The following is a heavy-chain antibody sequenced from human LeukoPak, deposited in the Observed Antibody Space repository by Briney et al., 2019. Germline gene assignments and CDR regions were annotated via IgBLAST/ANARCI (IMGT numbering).Heavy chain of an antibody. V-gene: IGHV4-59*08. D-gene: IGHD1-26*01. J-gene: IGHJ4*02. CDR1: GGSISSYY. CDR3: ARQSGSYSSKAPYDY. CDR2: IYYSGST. Sequence: SETLSLTCTVSGGSISSYYWSWIRQPPGKGLEWIGYIYYSGSTNYSPSLKSRVTISVDTSKNQFSLKLSSVTAADTAVYYCARQSGSYSSKAPYDYWGQGTLVTVSS.